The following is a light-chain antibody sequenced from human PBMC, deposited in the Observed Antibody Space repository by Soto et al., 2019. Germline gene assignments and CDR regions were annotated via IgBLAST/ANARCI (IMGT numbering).Light chain of an antibody. J-gene: IGKJ5*01. CDR2: GAS. Sequence: EIVITQSPATLSVSQGERATLSCRASQSVSTNLAWYQQKPCQAPRLLIYGASTRATGIPARFSGGGSGTEFTLTISSLQSEDFAVYYGQQFQNWPTITFCQGTRLEIK. CDR1: QSVSTN. V-gene: IGKV3-15*01. CDR3: QQFQNWPTIT.